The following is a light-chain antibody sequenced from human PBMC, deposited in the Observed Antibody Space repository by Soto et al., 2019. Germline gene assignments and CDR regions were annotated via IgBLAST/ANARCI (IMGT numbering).Light chain of an antibody. J-gene: IGKJ5*01. CDR1: QSISNY. CDR2: AAS. Sequence: DIQMTQSPSSLSASVGDRVTITCRASQSISNYFAWCQQKPGKAPKSLLYAASSLQSGVPSRFRGSGSGTDFPLTITRLQPEEFATYYCQQYSIYTITFGQGTRLAIK. V-gene: IGKV1-16*01. CDR3: QQYSIYTIT.